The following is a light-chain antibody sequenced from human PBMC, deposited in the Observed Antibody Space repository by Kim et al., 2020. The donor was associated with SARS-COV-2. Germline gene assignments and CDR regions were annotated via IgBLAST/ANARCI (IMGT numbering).Light chain of an antibody. CDR1: SGSIASNY. Sequence: NFMLTQPHSVSESPGKTVTISCTRSSGSIASNYVQWYQQRPGSAPTTVIYEDNQRPSGVPDRFSGSIDSSSNSASLTISGLKTEDEADYYCQSYDISNQVFGGGTKLTVL. CDR2: EDN. V-gene: IGLV6-57*04. CDR3: QSYDISNQV. J-gene: IGLJ3*02.